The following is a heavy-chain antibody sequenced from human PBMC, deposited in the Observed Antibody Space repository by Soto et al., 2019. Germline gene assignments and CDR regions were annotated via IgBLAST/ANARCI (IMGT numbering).Heavy chain of an antibody. D-gene: IGHD3-3*01. V-gene: IGHV1-18*01. CDR1: REVFNSNA. CDR3: ARADTIYGVHMLNCFDS. CDR2: ISIYNGNT. J-gene: IGHJ5*01. Sequence: ASFKPCSEASREVFNSNALSLVLHYDGPGLQWMGWISIYNGNTRYAQNFQGRVTLTRDTSTNTTYMDLRTLTSDDTAVYYCARADTIYGVHMLNCFDSSGQGPLVTVSS.